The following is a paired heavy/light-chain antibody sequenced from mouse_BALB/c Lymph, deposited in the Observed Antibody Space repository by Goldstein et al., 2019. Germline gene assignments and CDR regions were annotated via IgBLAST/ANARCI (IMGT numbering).Light chain of an antibody. CDR3: QHFWSTPLT. CDR1: GNIHNY. V-gene: IGKV12-41*01. J-gene: IGKJ5*01. Sequence: DIQMTQSPASLSASVGETVTITCRASGNIHNYLAWYQQKQGKSPQLLVYNAKTLADGVPSRFSGSGSGTQYSLKINSLQPEDFGSYYCQHFWSTPLTFGAGTKLELK. CDR2: NAK.
Heavy chain of an antibody. CDR3: TIYYGIPY. Sequence: LQQPGSELVRPGASVKLSCKASGYTFTSYWMHWVKQRPGQGLEWIGNIYPGSGSTNYDEKFKSKATLTVDTSSSTAYMQLSSLTSEDSAVYYCTIYYGIPYWGQGTTLTVSS. D-gene: IGHD2-1*01. V-gene: IGHV1S22*01. J-gene: IGHJ2*01. CDR2: IYPGSGST. CDR1: GYTFTSYW.